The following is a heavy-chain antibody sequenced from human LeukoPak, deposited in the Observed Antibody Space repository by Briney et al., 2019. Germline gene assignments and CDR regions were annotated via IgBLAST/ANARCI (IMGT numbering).Heavy chain of an antibody. D-gene: IGHD1-1*01. V-gene: IGHV4-59*08. CDR3: ARHSRPHLNDPALVY. J-gene: IGHJ4*02. CDR2: VYSSGTT. Sequence: PSETLSLTCTVSGGSISGYYWNWIRQTPGKGLEWIGYVYSSGTTKYNAALKRRVTISVDTSKNQFSLKMNSVTAADTAVYYCARHSRPHLNDPALVYWGQGTLVTVSS. CDR1: GGSISGYY.